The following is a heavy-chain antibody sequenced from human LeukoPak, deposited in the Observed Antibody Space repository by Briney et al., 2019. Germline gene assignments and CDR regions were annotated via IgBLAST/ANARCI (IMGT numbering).Heavy chain of an antibody. CDR2: IKEDGSEK. D-gene: IGHD2/OR15-2a*01. J-gene: IGHJ4*02. CDR1: GFSFSGYW. CDR3: ARRGSTDY. Sequence: GGSLRFSCAASGFSFSGYWMTWVRQAPGKGLEWVANIKEDGSEKYYADFVKGRFTISRDNAKNSLDLQMNSLRAEDTAVYYCARRGSTDYWGQGTLVTVSS. V-gene: IGHV3-7*03.